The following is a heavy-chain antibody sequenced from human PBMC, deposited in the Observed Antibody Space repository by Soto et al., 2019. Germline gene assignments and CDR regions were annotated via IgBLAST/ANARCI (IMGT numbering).Heavy chain of an antibody. V-gene: IGHV1-69*02. CDR2: IIPPLDKT. D-gene: IGHD6-13*01. J-gene: IGHJ5*02. CDR3: APTTGYLVPVPS. Sequence: QVQLVQSGAEVKRPGSSVHVSCKASGGSFSSYTVSWVRQAPGQGLEWMGRIIPPLDKTNYAQKFQGRLTITADRSTSTVYMELSNLSLADTAVYYRAPTTGYLVPVPSWGLGTLVTVSS. CDR1: GGSFSSYT.